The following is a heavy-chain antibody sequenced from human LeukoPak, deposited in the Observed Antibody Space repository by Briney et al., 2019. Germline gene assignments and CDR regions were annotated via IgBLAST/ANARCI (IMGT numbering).Heavy chain of an antibody. CDR1: GFTFSSYG. D-gene: IGHD1-26*01. V-gene: IGHV3-30*18. Sequence: GGSLRLSCAASGFTFSSYGMHWVRQAPGKGLEWVAVISYDGSNKYYADSVKGRFTTSRDNSKNTLYLQMNSLRAEDTAVYYCAKDQRSGSYYYYYYGMDVWGQGTTVTVSS. CDR3: AKDQRSGSYYYYYYGMDV. CDR2: ISYDGSNK. J-gene: IGHJ6*02.